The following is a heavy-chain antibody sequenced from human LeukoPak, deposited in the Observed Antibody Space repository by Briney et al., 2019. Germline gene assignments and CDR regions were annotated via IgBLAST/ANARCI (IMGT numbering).Heavy chain of an antibody. Sequence: ASVKVSCKASGYTFTSYGISWVRQAPGQGLEWMGRIIPILGIANYAQKFQGRVTITADKSTSTAYMELSSLRSEDTAVYYCARETTVTTGAFDIWGQGTMVTVSS. V-gene: IGHV1-69*04. CDR1: GYTFTSYG. J-gene: IGHJ3*02. D-gene: IGHD4-17*01. CDR3: ARETTVTTGAFDI. CDR2: IIPILGIA.